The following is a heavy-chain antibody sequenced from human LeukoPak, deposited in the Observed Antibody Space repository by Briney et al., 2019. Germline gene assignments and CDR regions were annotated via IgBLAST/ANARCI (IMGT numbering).Heavy chain of an antibody. V-gene: IGHV3-30-3*01. CDR2: ISYDGSNK. D-gene: IGHD1-26*01. Sequence: PGRSLRLSCAASGFTFSSYAMHWVRQAPGKGLEWVAVISYDGSNKYYADSVKGRFTISRDNSKNTLYLQMNSLRAEDTAVYYCARVSGSYSFDYWGQGTLVTVSS. CDR3: ARVSGSYSFDY. J-gene: IGHJ4*02. CDR1: GFTFSSYA.